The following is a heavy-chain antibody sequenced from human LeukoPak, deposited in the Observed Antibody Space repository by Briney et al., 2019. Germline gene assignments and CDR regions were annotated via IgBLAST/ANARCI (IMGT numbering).Heavy chain of an antibody. CDR1: GASISALY. CDR3: ARHHGHQFSDSWYLRGSFDY. CDR2: TYYSGRP. D-gene: IGHD6-13*01. V-gene: IGHV4-59*08. J-gene: IGHJ4*02. Sequence: PSETLSLTCAVYGASISALYWGWIRRSPGKGLEWIGYTYYSGRPTYNPSLKSRVTISLDTSKNQFSLRVNSVTAAGTAIYYCARHHGHQFSDSWYLRGSFDYWGRGILVAVSS.